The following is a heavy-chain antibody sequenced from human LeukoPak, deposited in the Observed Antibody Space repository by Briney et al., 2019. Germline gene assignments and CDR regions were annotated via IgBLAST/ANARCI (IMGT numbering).Heavy chain of an antibody. CDR3: VKDTQIDRLNWYFDL. V-gene: IGHV3-64D*09. CDR2: ISSNGGLT. J-gene: IGHJ2*01. Sequence: GGSLRLSCSASGFTFSSYAMHWGRQAPGKGLEYVSGISSNGGLTYYADSVKGRFTISRDNSKNTLYLQMTSLRPEDTAVYYCVKDTQIDRLNWYFDLWGRGTLVTVSS. D-gene: IGHD1-14*01. CDR1: GFTFSSYA.